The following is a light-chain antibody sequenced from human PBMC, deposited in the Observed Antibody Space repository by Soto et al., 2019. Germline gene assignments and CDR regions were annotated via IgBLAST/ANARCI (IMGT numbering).Light chain of an antibody. V-gene: IGKV1-39*01. CDR2: AAS. CDR3: QQSYSTPLG. Sequence: DIQMTQSPSSLSASVGDRVTITCRASQSISSYLNWYQQKPGKAPKLLIYAASSLQSGVPSRFSGSGSGTDFTLTISSLQPEDSATYSCQQSYSTPLGFGQGTRLEIK. J-gene: IGKJ5*01. CDR1: QSISSY.